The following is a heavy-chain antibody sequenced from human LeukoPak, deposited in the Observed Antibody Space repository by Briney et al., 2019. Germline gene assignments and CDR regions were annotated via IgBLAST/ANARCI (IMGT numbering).Heavy chain of an antibody. J-gene: IGHJ4*02. CDR1: GGSISSYY. V-gene: IGHV4-59*12. CDR2: IYYSGST. Sequence: SEPLSLTCTVSGGSISSYYWSWIRQPPGKGLEWIGYIYYSGSTNYNPSLKSRVTISVDTSKNQFSLKLNSVTAADTAVYYCATRLPTDYWGQGTLVTVSS. D-gene: IGHD5-12*01. CDR3: ATRLPTDY.